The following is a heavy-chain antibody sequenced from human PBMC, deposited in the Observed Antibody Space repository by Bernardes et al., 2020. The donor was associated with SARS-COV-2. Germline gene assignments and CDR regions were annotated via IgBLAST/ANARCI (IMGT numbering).Heavy chain of an antibody. J-gene: IGHJ6*02. Sequence: ASVKVSCKASGYTFTSYGISWVRQAPGQGLEWMGWISAYNGNTNYAQKLQGRVTMTTDTPTSTAYMELRSLRSDDTAVYYCARDSGYSSSWYVYYYYYGMDVWGQGTTVTVSS. CDR1: GYTFTSYG. V-gene: IGHV1-18*01. D-gene: IGHD6-13*01. CDR3: ARDSGYSSSWYVYYYYYGMDV. CDR2: ISAYNGNT.